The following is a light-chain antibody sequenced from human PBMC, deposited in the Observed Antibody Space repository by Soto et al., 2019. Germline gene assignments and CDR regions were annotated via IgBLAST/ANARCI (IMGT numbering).Light chain of an antibody. V-gene: IGKV1-5*01. J-gene: IGKJ1*01. CDR1: RSVGNR. CDR2: DGS. Sequence: DIQMTQSPSTLSSSVGDRVIITCRASRSVGNRLAWYQQKPGKAPKVLIFDGSTLRSGVPSRFSGSGSGTEFSITISRLQADDFATYYCQQCSTDPVTFGQGTKVEVK. CDR3: QQCSTDPVT.